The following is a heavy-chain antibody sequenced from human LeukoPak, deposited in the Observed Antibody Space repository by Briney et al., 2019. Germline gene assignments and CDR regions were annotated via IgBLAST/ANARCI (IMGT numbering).Heavy chain of an antibody. CDR2: IKSKTDGGTT. Sequence: GGSLRLSCAASGFAFSNAWMSWVRQAPGKGLEWVGRIKSKTDGGTTDYAAPVKGRFTISRDDSKNTLYLQMNSLKTEDTAVYYCTTVSDYDYVWGSYRPEAWGQGTLVTVSS. CDR3: TTVSDYDYVWGSYRPEA. J-gene: IGHJ5*02. V-gene: IGHV3-15*01. CDR1: GFAFSNAW. D-gene: IGHD3-16*02.